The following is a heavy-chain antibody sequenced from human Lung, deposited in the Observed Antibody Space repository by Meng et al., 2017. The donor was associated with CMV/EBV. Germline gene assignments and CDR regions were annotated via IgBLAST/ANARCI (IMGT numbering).Heavy chain of an antibody. CDR3: AKDLLLFGGPNAYFDY. CDR2: IRHDGTNK. V-gene: IGHV3-30*02. CDR1: GFRFDDYG. J-gene: IGHJ4*02. Sequence: GGSLRLXXAASGFRFDDYGMHWVRQTPGKGLEWVAFIRHDGTNKFYGDSVKGRFTISRDNSKNTVYLQMNSLRPEETAVYYCAKDLLLFGGPNAYFDYWGQGTXVTVSS. D-gene: IGHD3-16*01.